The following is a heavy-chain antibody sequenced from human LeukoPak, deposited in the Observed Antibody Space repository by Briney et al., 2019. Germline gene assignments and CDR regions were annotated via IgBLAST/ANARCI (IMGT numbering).Heavy chain of an antibody. CDR3: ARPGERSRRDWNLDQ. J-gene: IGHJ4*02. CDR1: GYSFTNYW. V-gene: IGHV5-51*01. D-gene: IGHD1-1*01. CDR2: IYPDDSDT. Sequence: GESLKISCKGSGYSFTNYWIAWVRQMPGKGLEWMGIIYPDDSDTRYSPSFQGQVTISADKSISTAYLQWSSLKASDTAVYYCARPGERSRRDWNLDQWGQGTLVTVSS.